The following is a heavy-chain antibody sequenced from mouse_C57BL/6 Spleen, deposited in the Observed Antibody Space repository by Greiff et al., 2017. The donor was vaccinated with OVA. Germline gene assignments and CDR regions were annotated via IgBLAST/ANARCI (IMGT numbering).Heavy chain of an antibody. CDR3: AIQGYYDGYHWYFDV. Sequence: EVKLMESGGGLVQPGESLKLSCESNEYEFPSHDMSWVRKTPEKRLELVAAINSDGGSTYYPDTMERRFIISRDNTKKTLYLQMSSLRSEDTALYYCAIQGYYDGYHWYFDVWGTGTTVTVSS. CDR1: EYEFPSHD. CDR2: INSDGGST. D-gene: IGHD2-3*01. J-gene: IGHJ1*03. V-gene: IGHV5-2*01.